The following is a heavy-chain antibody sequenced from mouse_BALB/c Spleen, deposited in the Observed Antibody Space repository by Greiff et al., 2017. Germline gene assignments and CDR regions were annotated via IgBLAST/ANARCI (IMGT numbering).Heavy chain of an antibody. CDR2: ISYDGSN. CDR3: ASSYRYGSMDY. J-gene: IGHJ4*01. D-gene: IGHD2-14*01. CDR1: GYSITSGYY. Sequence: ESGPGLVKPSQSLSLTCSVTGYSITSGYYWNWIRQFPGNKLEWMGYISYDGSNNYNPSLKNRISITRDTSKNQFFLKLNSVTTEDTATYYCASSYRYGSMDYWGQGTSVTVSS. V-gene: IGHV3-6*02.